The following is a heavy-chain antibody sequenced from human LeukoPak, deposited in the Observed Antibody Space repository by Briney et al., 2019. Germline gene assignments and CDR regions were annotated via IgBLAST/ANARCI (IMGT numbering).Heavy chain of an antibody. CDR3: AKKSAGNDYCCDY. CDR1: GFTFKSYA. J-gene: IGHJ4*02. V-gene: IGHV3-23*01. CDR2: ISGSGGSP. D-gene: IGHD4-11*01. Sequence: PGGSLRLSCAASGFTFKSYAMNCVRQAPGKGLEWVSTISGSGGSPFYAASVKGRFSISRDNSKNTLYLQMNSLRAEDTAVYYCAKKSAGNDYCCDYWGQGSLVTVSS.